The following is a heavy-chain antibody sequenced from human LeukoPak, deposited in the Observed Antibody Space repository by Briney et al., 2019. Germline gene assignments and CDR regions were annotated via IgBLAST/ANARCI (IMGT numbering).Heavy chain of an antibody. V-gene: IGHV1-69*13. D-gene: IGHD6-13*01. CDR1: GYTFTGYY. CDR2: IIPIFGTA. CDR3: ARGNSSSWYYYYYYMDV. J-gene: IGHJ6*03. Sequence: ASMKVSCKASGYTFTGYYMHWVRQAPGQGLEWMGGIIPIFGTANYAQKFQGRVTITADESTSTAYMELSSLRSEDTAVYYCARGNSSSWYYYYYYMDVWGKGTTVTVSS.